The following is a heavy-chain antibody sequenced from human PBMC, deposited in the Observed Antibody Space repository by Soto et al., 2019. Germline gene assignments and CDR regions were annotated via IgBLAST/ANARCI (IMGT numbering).Heavy chain of an antibody. CDR1: GFTFSTYG. J-gene: IGHJ4*02. D-gene: IGHD3-3*01. CDR3: AKGAVQDLWSGYYTLFDY. CDR2: ISYDAKHK. V-gene: IGHV3-30*18. Sequence: QVQLVESGGGVVQPGRSLRLSCAASGFTFSTYGMHWVRQAPGKGLEWVAVISYDAKHKYYADSLKGRFTISGDNSKNTLYLQMNSLRAEDTAVYYCAKGAVQDLWSGYYTLFDYWGQGTLVTVSS.